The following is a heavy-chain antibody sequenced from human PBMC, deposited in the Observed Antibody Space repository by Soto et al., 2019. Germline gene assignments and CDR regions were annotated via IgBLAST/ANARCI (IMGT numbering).Heavy chain of an antibody. CDR1: GFTFSNAW. D-gene: IGHD2-8*01. V-gene: IGHV3-15*01. Sequence: GGSLRLSCAASGFTFSNAWMSWVRQAPGKGLEWVCRIKSKTDGGTTDYAAPVKGRFTISRDDSKNTLDLQMNSLKTEETAVYYCPTAEGPLGYCTNGVCYYSDYWGQGTLVTASS. CDR2: IKSKTDGGTT. CDR3: PTAEGPLGYCTNGVCYYSDY. J-gene: IGHJ4*02.